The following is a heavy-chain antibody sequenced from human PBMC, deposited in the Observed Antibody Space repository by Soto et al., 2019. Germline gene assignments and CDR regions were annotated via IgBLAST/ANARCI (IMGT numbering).Heavy chain of an antibody. D-gene: IGHD3-10*01. CDR1: GGSISSGDYY. V-gene: IGHV4-31*03. Sequence: QVQLQESGPGLVKPSQTLSLTCTVSGGSISSGDYYWTWIRQHPGKGLEWIGYIYYSGSTYYNPSLKSRVTIALDTSKNQFSVKLTSVTAADTSVYYCARDSSFGEPFDYSGQGTLVTVSS. CDR2: IYYSGST. J-gene: IGHJ4*02. CDR3: ARDSSFGEPFDY.